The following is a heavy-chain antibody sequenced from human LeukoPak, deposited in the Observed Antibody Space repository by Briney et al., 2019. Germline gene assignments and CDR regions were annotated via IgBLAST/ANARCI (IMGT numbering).Heavy chain of an antibody. Sequence: PSETLSLTCTVSGGSISSGGYYWSWIRQHPGKGLEWIGYIYYSGSTYYNPSLKSRVTISVDTSKNQSSLKLSSVTAADTAVYYCARGNGYFDWLLSEGYFDYWGQGTLVTVSS. D-gene: IGHD3-9*01. V-gene: IGHV4-31*03. CDR1: GGSISSGGYY. CDR2: IYYSGST. J-gene: IGHJ4*02. CDR3: ARGNGYFDWLLSEGYFDY.